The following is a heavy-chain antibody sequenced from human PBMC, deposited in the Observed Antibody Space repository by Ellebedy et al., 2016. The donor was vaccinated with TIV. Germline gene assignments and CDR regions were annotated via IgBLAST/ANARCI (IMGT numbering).Heavy chain of an antibody. J-gene: IGHJ6*02. CDR2: ISGSGRST. V-gene: IGHV3-23*01. Sequence: PGGSLRLSCAASGFTFSSYTMIWVRQAPRKGLEWVSGISGSGRSTYYADSVKGRFAISRDSSTNTLDLQMNRLTVEDTALYYCAKVVRGTYSSSFYYYGVDVWGQGTMVTVSS. CDR3: AKVVRGTYSSSFYYYGVDV. CDR1: GFTFSSYT. D-gene: IGHD6-13*01.